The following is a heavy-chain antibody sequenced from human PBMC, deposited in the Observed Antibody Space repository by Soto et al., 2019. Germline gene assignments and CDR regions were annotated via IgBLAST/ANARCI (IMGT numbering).Heavy chain of an antibody. CDR1: GFTFSSYA. V-gene: IGHV3-30-3*01. D-gene: IGHD3-10*01. CDR3: ARGPADYGSGTDY. J-gene: IGHJ4*02. CDR2: ISYDGSNK. Sequence: GGSLRLSCAASGFTFSSYAMHWVRQAPGKGLEWVAVISYDGSNKYYADSVKGRFTISRDNSKKTLYLQMNSLRAEDTAVYYCARGPADYGSGTDYWGQGTLVTVSS.